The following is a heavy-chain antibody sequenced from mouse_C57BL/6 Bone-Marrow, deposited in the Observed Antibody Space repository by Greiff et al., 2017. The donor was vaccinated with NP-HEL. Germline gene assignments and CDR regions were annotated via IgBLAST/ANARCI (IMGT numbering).Heavy chain of an antibody. Sequence: QQSGQGLEWIGAIDPSDSYTNYNQKFKGKATLTVDTSSSTAYMKLSSLTSEDSTVYYCARDYYGSSFFDYWGQGTTLTVSS. V-gene: IGHV1-50*01. J-gene: IGHJ2*01. D-gene: IGHD1-1*01. CDR2: IDPSDSYT. CDR3: ARDYYGSSFFDY.